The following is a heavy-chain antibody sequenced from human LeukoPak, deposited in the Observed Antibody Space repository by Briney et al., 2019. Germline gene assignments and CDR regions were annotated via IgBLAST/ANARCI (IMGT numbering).Heavy chain of an antibody. Sequence: GGSLRLSCTVSEFTFSDYYMSWIRQAPGKGLEWVSYIVSSGSVKYYADSVKGRFTISRDNAKNSRYLQMNSLRAEDTAVYYCARDGSGSYSASFDYWGQGTLVTVSS. V-gene: IGHV3-11*04. D-gene: IGHD3-10*01. CDR3: ARDGSGSYSASFDY. CDR2: IVSSGSVK. J-gene: IGHJ4*02. CDR1: EFTFSDYY.